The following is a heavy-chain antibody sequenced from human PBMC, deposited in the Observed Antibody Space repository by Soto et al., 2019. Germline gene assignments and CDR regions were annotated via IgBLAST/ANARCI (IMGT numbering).Heavy chain of an antibody. V-gene: IGHV3-23*01. CDR1: GFTFSSYE. D-gene: IGHD3-22*01. CDR3: AKDPSSFFDDTYGMDV. J-gene: IGHJ6*02. Sequence: GGSLRLSCAASGFTFSSYEMNWVRQAPGKGLEWVSAISGSGGSTYYADSVKGRFTISRDNSKNTLYLQMNSLRAEDTAVYYCAKDPSSFFDDTYGMDVWGQGTTVTVSS. CDR2: ISGSGGST.